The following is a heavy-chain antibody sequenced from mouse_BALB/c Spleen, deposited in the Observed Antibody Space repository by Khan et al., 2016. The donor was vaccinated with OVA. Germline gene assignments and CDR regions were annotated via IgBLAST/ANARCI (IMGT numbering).Heavy chain of an antibody. V-gene: IGHV3-8*02. CDR1: GDSISSGY. D-gene: IGHD2-14*01. J-gene: IGHJ3*01. CDR2: MISSGYT. CDR3: ARSTYRYAFAY. Sequence: EVQLQESGPSLVQPSQTLSLTCSVTGDSISSGYWSWIRKFPGNKLEYMGYMISSGYTYYNPSLKSRISITRPTSKNQYFFQLNSVLTEDTAAYYWARSTYRYAFAYWGQGTLVTVSA.